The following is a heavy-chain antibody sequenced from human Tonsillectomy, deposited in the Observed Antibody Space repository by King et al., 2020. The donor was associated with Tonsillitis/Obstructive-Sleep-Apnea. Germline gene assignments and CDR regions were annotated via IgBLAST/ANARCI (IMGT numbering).Heavy chain of an antibody. V-gene: IGHV4-59*01. J-gene: IGHJ6*03. D-gene: IGHD5-18*01. Sequence: QVQLQESGPGLVKPSETLSLTCNVSGGYISSYYWSWIRQPPGKGLEWIGYIYYGGNTNYNPSLKSRVTISVDMSKNQFSLKLSSVTAADTAVYYCATVPVYSYGDEGYYHYMDVWGKGTTVTVSS. CDR2: IYYGGNT. CDR3: ATVPVYSYGDEGYYHYMDV. CDR1: GGYISSYY.